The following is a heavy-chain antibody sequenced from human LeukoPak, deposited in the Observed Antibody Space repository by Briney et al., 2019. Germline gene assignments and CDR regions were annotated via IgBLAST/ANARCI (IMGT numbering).Heavy chain of an antibody. CDR1: GFIVSSNY. V-gene: IGHV3-53*04. J-gene: IGHJ5*02. Sequence: QPGGSLRLSCAASGFIVSSNYMSWVRQAPGKGLEWVSVIYSGGSTYYADSVKGRFTISRHNSKNTLYLQMNSLRAEDTAVYYCARDLRERSSGLRWFDPWGQGTLVTVSS. CDR3: ARDLRERSSGLRWFDP. D-gene: IGHD3-22*01. CDR2: IYSGGST.